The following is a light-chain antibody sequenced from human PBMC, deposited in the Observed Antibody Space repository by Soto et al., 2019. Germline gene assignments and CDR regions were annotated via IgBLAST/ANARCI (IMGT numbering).Light chain of an antibody. Sequence: DIQMTQSPSTLSASVGDRVAITCRASQSITTWLAWYQHKPGKAPKLLIYKASSLQSGVPSRFSGSGSGTEFTLTTSSLQPDDFATYYCQQYNTYSRTFGQGTKVDIK. CDR1: QSITTW. CDR3: QQYNTYSRT. CDR2: KAS. J-gene: IGKJ1*01. V-gene: IGKV1-5*03.